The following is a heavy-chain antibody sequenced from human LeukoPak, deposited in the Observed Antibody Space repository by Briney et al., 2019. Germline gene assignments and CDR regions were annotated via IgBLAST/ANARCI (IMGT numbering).Heavy chain of an antibody. V-gene: IGHV1-18*01. J-gene: IGHJ6*03. CDR1: GYTLNRHG. D-gene: IGHD3-3*01. CDR3: ARVPPRDFWSGYLGGPPENYYYYMDV. CDR2: INTYKCKT. Sequence: ASVNVSCKASGYTLNRHGISWVRQAPGQGLEWMGWINTYKCKTNYPQKLQGRVTMTADTSTSTAYMELRSLRSDDTAVYYCARVPPRDFWSGYLGGPPENYYYYMDVWGKGTTVTVSS.